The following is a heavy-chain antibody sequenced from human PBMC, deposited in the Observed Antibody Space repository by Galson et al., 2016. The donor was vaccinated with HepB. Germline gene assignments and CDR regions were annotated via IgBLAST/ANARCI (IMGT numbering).Heavy chain of an antibody. V-gene: IGHV2-5*02. CDR2: IYWDDDK. CDR3: AHSPTAVSDNFDAFDI. CDR1: GFSLSDSGVG. Sequence: PALVKPTQTLTLTCIFSGFSLSDSGVGVAWIRQPPGKALEWLGLIYWDDDKRYSPSLKSRLTITKDASKNQVVLTMANMDPVDTGTYYCAHSPTAVSDNFDAFDIWGQGTMVTVSS. J-gene: IGHJ3*02. D-gene: IGHD6-19*01.